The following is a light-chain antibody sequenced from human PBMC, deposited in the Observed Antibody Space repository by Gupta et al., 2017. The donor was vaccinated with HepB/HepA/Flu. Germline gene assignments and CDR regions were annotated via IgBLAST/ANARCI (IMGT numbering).Light chain of an antibody. CDR1: QDISNY. V-gene: IGKV1-33*01. J-gene: IGKJ2*04. CDR2: DAS. Sequence: DIQMTQSPSSLSASVGDRVTITCQASQDISNYLNWYQQKPGKAPKPLIYDASNLETGVPSRFSGSGSGTDFTFTISSLQPEDIATYYCQQYDNLLMCSFGQGTKLEIK. CDR3: QQYDNLLMCS.